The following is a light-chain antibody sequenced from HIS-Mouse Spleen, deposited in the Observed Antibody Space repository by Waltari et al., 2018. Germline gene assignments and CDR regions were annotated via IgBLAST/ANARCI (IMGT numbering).Light chain of an antibody. CDR1: ALPKPN. CDR2: KNS. CDR3: QSADSSGTYVV. J-gene: IGLJ2*01. Sequence: SYELTQPPSVSVSPGQTARITCPGDALPKPNAYWYQQKPGQAPVLGIYKNSERPSGIPERFSGSSSGTTVTLTISGVQAEDEADYYCQSADSSGTYVVFGGGTKLTVL. V-gene: IGLV3-25*03.